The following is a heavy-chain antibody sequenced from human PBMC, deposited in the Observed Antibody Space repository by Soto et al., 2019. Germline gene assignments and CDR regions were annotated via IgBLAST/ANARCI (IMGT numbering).Heavy chain of an antibody. D-gene: IGHD1-1*01. CDR3: AKDLGNWNDPAFDI. CDR2: ISGSGGST. Sequence: EVQLLESGGGLVQPGGPRRLSCQASGSTFTSYALSWFPQPPGRGRGWVSVISGSGGSTYYADSVKGRFTISRDNSKNTLYLQMNSLRAEDTAVYYCAKDLGNWNDPAFDIWGQGTMVTVSS. V-gene: IGHV3-23*01. CDR1: GSTFTSYA. J-gene: IGHJ3*02.